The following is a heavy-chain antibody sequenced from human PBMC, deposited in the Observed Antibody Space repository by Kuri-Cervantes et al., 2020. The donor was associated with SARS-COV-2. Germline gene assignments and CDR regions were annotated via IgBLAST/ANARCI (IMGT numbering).Heavy chain of an antibody. Sequence: GESLKISCVASEFNFRYYGMYWVRQAPGKGLEWLAVISHDGRDTYHGDSVKGRFTISRDNAKNSLYLQMNSLRAEDTAVYYCARDVEGGDRYLDHWGRGTLVTVSS. CDR2: ISHDGRDT. CDR3: ARDVEGGDRYLDH. V-gene: IGHV3-33*05. J-gene: IGHJ2*01. D-gene: IGHD2-21*02. CDR1: EFNFRYYG.